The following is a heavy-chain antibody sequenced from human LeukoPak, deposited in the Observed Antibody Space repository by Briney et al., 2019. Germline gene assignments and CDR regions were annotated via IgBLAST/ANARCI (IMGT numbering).Heavy chain of an antibody. J-gene: IGHJ4*02. Sequence: PGGSLRLSCAASGFTFSSYGMRWVRQAPGKGLEWVAVISYDGSNKYYADSVKGRFTISRDNSKNTLYLQMNSLRAEDTAVYYCAKGGIWAAAGMIDYWGQGTLVTVSS. D-gene: IGHD6-13*01. CDR3: AKGGIWAAAGMIDY. CDR1: GFTFSSYG. CDR2: ISYDGSNK. V-gene: IGHV3-30*18.